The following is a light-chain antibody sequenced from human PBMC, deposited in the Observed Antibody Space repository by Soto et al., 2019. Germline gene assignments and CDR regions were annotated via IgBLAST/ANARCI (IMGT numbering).Light chain of an antibody. CDR2: LDRSGSY. V-gene: IGLV4-60*02. Sequence: QPVLTQSSSASASLGSSVKLTCILSSLRSTYIIAWHQQQPGKAPRFLMTLDRSGSYNRGSGVPDRFSGSSSGADRYLTISNLQFEDEGDYYCETWYSNTHKVFGGGTKLTVL. CDR1: SLRSTYI. J-gene: IGLJ3*02. CDR3: ETWYSNTHKV.